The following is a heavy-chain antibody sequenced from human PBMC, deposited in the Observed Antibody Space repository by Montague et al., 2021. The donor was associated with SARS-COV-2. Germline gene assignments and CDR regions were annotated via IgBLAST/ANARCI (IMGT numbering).Heavy chain of an antibody. CDR1: GFTFSSYS. CDR2: ISSSSSYI. J-gene: IGHJ6*02. V-gene: IGHV3-21*01. Sequence: SLRLSCAASGFTFSSYSMNWVRQAPGKGLEWVSSISSSSSYIYYADSVKGRFTIARDNAKNSLYLQMNSLRAEDTAVYYCTRDLGAANWGVNYGMDVGGHGTTVTVSS. CDR3: TRDLGAANWGVNYGMDV. D-gene: IGHD1-26*01.